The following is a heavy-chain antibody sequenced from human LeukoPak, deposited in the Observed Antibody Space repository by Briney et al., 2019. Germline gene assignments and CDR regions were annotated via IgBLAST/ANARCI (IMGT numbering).Heavy chain of an antibody. V-gene: IGHV1-69*13. CDR2: IIPIFGTA. CDR3: ARGGFIAASVPGY. CDR1: GGTFSSYA. D-gene: IGHD6-13*01. Sequence: SVKVSCKASGGTFSSYAISWVRQAPGQGLEWMGGIIPIFGTANYAQKFQGRVTITADESTGTAYMELSSLRSEDTAVYYCARGGFIAASVPGYWGQGTLVTVSS. J-gene: IGHJ4*02.